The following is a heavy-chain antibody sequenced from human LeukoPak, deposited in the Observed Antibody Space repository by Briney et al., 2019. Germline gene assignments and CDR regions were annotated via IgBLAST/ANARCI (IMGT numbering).Heavy chain of an antibody. CDR2: ISAYNDNT. V-gene: IGHV1-18*01. Sequence: GASVKVSCKASGYTXTSYGISWVRQAPGQGLEWMGWISAYNDNTNYVQKLQGRVTMTTDTSTSTAYMELRSLRSDDTAVYYCARESSSGWYVRLYYFDYWGQGTLVTVSS. CDR3: ARESSSGWYVRLYYFDY. CDR1: GYTXTSYG. D-gene: IGHD6-19*01. J-gene: IGHJ4*02.